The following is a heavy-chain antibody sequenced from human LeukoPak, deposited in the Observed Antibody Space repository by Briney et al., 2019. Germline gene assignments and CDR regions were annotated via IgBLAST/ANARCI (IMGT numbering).Heavy chain of an antibody. V-gene: IGHV3-33*08. CDR3: ARDNWGSSSRSVLVWFDP. D-gene: IGHD6-13*01. Sequence: PGGSLRLSCAASGFTFNTCWIHWVRQAPGKGLEWVAVIWYDGSNKYYADSVKGRFTISRDNSKNTLYLQMNSLRAEDTAVYYCARDNWGSSSRSVLVWFDPWGQGTLVTVSS. CDR1: GFTFNTCW. CDR2: IWYDGSNK. J-gene: IGHJ5*02.